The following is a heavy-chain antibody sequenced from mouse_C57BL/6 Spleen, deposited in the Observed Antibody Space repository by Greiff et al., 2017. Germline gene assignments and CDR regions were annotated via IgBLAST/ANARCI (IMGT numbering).Heavy chain of an antibody. D-gene: IGHD1-1*01. CDR2: IYPYNGVS. J-gene: IGHJ4*01. V-gene: IGHV1-31*01. CDR1: GYSFTGYS. Sequence: EVQLQQSGPELVKPGASVKISCKASGYSFTGYSMHWVKQSPGHILDWIGYIYPYNGVSRYNQKFKGKATLTVDKSSSAAYMDLRSLTSEDSAVYYCALVASGNYYAMDYWGQGTSVTVSS. CDR3: ALVASGNYYAMDY.